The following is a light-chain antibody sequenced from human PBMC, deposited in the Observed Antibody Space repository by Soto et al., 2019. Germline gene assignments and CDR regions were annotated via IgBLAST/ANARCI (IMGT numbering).Light chain of an antibody. Sequence: EIVLTQSPGTLSLSTGERATLSCRASQSVNSRLAWYQHKPGQAPRLLISGASSRATGIPDRFSGSGSATDFTLTISRLEPEDFAVYYCQQYGRSPFTFGPGTKVDIK. CDR3: QQYGRSPFT. CDR1: QSVNSR. V-gene: IGKV3-20*01. J-gene: IGKJ3*01. CDR2: GAS.